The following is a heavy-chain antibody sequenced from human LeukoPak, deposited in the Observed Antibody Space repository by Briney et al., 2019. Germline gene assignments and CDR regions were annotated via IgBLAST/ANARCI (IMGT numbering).Heavy chain of an antibody. V-gene: IGHV4-38-2*01. CDR1: GYSISSGYY. J-gene: IGHJ6*03. Sequence: PSETLSLTCAVSGYSISSGYYWGWIRQPPGKGLEWIGSTYHSGSTYYNPSLKSRVTISVDTSKNQFSLKLSSVTAADTAVYYCASETVFTIFGYYMDVWGKGTTVTVSS. CDR2: TYHSGST. CDR3: ASETVFTIFGYYMDV. D-gene: IGHD3-3*01.